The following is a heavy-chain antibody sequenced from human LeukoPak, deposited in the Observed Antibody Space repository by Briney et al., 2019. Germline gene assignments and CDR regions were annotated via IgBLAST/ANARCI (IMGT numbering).Heavy chain of an antibody. CDR3: ARRRDLYSGSYYPFDY. J-gene: IGHJ4*02. CDR1: GYSFTRYW. V-gene: IGHV5-51*01. Sequence: GESLKISCQGSGYSFTRYWIGWVRQMPGTGLKSVGIIYPGDSDASYSPSFQGQVTISADKSISTAYLQWSSLKASDTAMYYCARRRDLYSGSYYPFDYWGQGTLVTVSS. D-gene: IGHD1-26*01. CDR2: IYPGDSDA.